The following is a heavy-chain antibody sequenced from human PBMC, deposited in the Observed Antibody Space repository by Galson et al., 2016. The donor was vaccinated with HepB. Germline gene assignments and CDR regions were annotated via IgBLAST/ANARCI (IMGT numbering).Heavy chain of an antibody. V-gene: IGHV3-30-3*01. Sequence: SLRLSCAASGFSFRSHAMHWVRRAPVKGLEWVAVISHDGNNKYYADSVKGRFTISRDNSKNTLYVQMSSLRPEDTAVYYCARDRGRSSWYSNFDPWGQGTLVTVSS. CDR1: GFSFRSHA. D-gene: IGHD6-13*01. CDR3: ARDRGRSSWYSNFDP. CDR2: ISHDGNNK. J-gene: IGHJ5*02.